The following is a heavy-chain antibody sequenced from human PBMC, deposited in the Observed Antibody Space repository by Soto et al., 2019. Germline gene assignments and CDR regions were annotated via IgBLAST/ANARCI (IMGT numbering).Heavy chain of an antibody. V-gene: IGHV3-33*01. J-gene: IGHJ5*02. CDR2: IWYDGSNK. Sequence: PGGSLRLSCAASGFTFSSYGMHWVRQAPGKGLEWVAVIWYDGSNKYYADSVKGRFTISRDNSKNTLYLQMNSLRAEDTAVYYWARDSGVVISGNWFDPWGQGTLVTVSS. CDR1: GFTFSSYG. D-gene: IGHD3-3*01. CDR3: ARDSGVVISGNWFDP.